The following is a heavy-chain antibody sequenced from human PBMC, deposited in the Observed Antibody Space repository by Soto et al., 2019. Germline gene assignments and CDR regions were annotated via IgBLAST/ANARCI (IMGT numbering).Heavy chain of an antibody. CDR1: GGTFSSYA. D-gene: IGHD5-18*01. CDR3: ARDPYSYGYNWFDP. CDR2: IIPIFGTA. J-gene: IGHJ5*02. Sequence: SVKVSCKASGGTFSSYAISWVRQAPGQGLEWMGGIIPIFGTANYAQKFQGRVTITADESTSTAYMELSSLRSEDTAVYYCARDPYSYGYNWFDPWGQGTLVTVSS. V-gene: IGHV1-69*13.